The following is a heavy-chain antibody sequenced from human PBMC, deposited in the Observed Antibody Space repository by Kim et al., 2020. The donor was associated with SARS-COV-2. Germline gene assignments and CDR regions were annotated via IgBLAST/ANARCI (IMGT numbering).Heavy chain of an antibody. CDR2: IKQDGSAE. CDR3: ARGVTIDY. J-gene: IGHJ4*01. Sequence: GGALRLSCVAYGFTFRNYCMNWVRQAPGKGLEWVSNIKQDGSAENHVDSAKGRFTISRDNTKNSMYLQMNGLIVEDTAVYYCARGVTIDYWGYGILVIVS. D-gene: IGHD4-17*01. CDR1: GFTFRNYC. V-gene: IGHV3-7*01.